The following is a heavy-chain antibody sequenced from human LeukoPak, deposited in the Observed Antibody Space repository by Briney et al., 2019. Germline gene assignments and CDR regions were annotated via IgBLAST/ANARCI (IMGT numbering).Heavy chain of an antibody. Sequence: GASVNVSCTASGGTFSSYTISWVRQAPGQGLEWMGRIIPILGIANYAQKFQGRVTITADKSTSTAYMELSSLRSEDTAVYYCARRSGSYMRDYWGQGTLVTVSS. CDR1: GGTFSSYT. V-gene: IGHV1-69*02. CDR3: ARRSGSYMRDY. D-gene: IGHD3-10*01. CDR2: IIPILGIA. J-gene: IGHJ4*02.